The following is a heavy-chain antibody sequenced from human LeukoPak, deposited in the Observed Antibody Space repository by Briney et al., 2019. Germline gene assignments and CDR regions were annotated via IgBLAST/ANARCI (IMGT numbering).Heavy chain of an antibody. D-gene: IGHD3-16*01. J-gene: IGHJ4*02. CDR2: IYYSGST. Sequence: SETLSLTCTVSGGSISGSSYYWGWIRQPPGKGLEWIGSIYYSGSTYYNPSLKSRVTISVDTSKNQFSLKLSSVTAADTAVYYCARGNRPNSYDYVWGSYARFDYWGQGTLVTVSS. CDR1: GGSISGSSYY. CDR3: ARGNRPNSYDYVWGSYARFDY. V-gene: IGHV4-39*07.